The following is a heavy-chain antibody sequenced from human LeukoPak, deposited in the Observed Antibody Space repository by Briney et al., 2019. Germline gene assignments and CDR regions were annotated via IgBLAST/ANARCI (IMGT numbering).Heavy chain of an antibody. Sequence: SETLSLTCAVYGGSFSGYYWSWIRQPPGKGLEWIGEINHSGSTNYNPSLKSRVTISVDTSKNQFSLKLSSVTAADTAVYYCARDFAPLMDVWGQGTTVTVSS. V-gene: IGHV4-34*01. J-gene: IGHJ6*02. CDR1: GGSFSGYY. CDR2: INHSGST. CDR3: ARDFAPLMDV.